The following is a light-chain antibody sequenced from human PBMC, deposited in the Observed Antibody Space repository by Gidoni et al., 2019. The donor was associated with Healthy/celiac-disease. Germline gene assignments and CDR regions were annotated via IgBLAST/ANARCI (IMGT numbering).Light chain of an antibody. V-gene: IGKV1-6*01. Sequence: AIQMTQSPSSLSASVGDRVTITCRASQGIRNDLGWYQQKPGKAPKLLIYAASSLQSGVPSRFRGSGSGTDFTLTISSLQPEDFATYYCLPDYNYPWTFGQGTKVEIK. CDR1: QGIRND. CDR3: LPDYNYPWT. CDR2: AAS. J-gene: IGKJ1*01.